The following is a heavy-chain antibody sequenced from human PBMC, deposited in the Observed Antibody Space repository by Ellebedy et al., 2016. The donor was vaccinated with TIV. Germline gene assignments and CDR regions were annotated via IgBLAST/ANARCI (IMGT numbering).Heavy chain of an antibody. CDR2: MNQVGSEK. V-gene: IGHV3-7*03. CDR3: ARDPNSPGDTGYGDY. D-gene: IGHD5-12*01. J-gene: IGHJ4*02. Sequence: GESLKISCAASGFTFTTYWMSWVRKAPGKGLEWVANMNQVGSEKYYVDSVKGRFTISRDNAQNSLYLHMNNLRAEDTAVYYCARDPNSPGDTGYGDYWGQGVVVTVST. CDR1: GFTFTTYW.